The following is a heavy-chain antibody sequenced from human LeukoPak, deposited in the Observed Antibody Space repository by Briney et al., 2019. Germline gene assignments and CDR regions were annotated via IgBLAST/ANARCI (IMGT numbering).Heavy chain of an antibody. J-gene: IGHJ4*02. CDR3: AKDDESSSGSMARTFDY. V-gene: IGHV3-23*01. CDR2: ISGSGGST. CDR1: GFTFSNYA. D-gene: IGHD6-19*01. Sequence: QPGGSLRLSCAASGFTFSNYAMSWVRQAPGKALEWVSGISGSGGSTYYADSVKGRFTISRDNSKNTLYLQMNSLRAEDTAVYYCAKDDESSSGSMARTFDYWGQGTLVTVSS.